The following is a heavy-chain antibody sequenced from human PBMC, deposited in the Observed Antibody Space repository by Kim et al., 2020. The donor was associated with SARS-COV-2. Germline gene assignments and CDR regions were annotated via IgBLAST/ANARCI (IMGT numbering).Heavy chain of an antibody. V-gene: IGHV3-33*05. D-gene: IGHD5-12*01. CDR3: ASEADIVAMSDAFDI. Sequence: GGSLRLFCAASGFTFSIYGMHWVRQAPGKGLEWVAVISYDGSNKYYADSVKGRFTISRDNSKNTLYLQMNSLRAEDTAVYYCASEADIVAMSDAFDIWGQGTMVTGSS. CDR2: ISYDGSNK. CDR1: GFTFSIYG. J-gene: IGHJ3*02.